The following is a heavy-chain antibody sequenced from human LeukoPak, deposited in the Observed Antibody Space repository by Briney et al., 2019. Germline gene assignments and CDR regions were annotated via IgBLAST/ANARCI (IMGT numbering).Heavy chain of an antibody. V-gene: IGHV3-9*01. CDR3: TKGRGYTYGTGYFDY. D-gene: IGHD5-18*01. Sequence: SLRLSCAASGFTQDDYAMHWLRQAPGRGLEGVSGINWYSGMIRYADSVRGRFTISRDNAKNSLYLQMHSLRAKDTALYYCTKGRGYTYGTGYFDYWGQGTRVTVSS. CDR2: INWYSGMI. CDR1: GFTQDDYA. J-gene: IGHJ4*02.